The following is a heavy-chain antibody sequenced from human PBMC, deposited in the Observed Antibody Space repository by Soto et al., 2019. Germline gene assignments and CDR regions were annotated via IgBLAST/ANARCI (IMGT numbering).Heavy chain of an antibody. J-gene: IGHJ4*02. CDR1: GGSISSGGYY. Sequence: QVQLQESGPGLVKPSQTLSLTCTVSGGSISSGGYYWSWIRQHPGKGLEWIGYIYYSGSTYYNPSLKIRVTKSVATSKNQFSLKLSSVTAADPAVYYCARGEMATILIDYWGQGTLVTVSS. CDR3: ARGEMATILIDY. CDR2: IYYSGST. D-gene: IGHD5-12*01. V-gene: IGHV4-31*03.